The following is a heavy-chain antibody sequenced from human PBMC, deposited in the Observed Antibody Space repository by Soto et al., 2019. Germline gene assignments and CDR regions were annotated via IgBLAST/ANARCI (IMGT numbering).Heavy chain of an antibody. J-gene: IGHJ4*02. V-gene: IGHV4-31*03. CDR1: GGSISSGDYY. CDR2: IYYSGSA. Sequence: QVQLQESGPRLVKPSQTLSLTCIVSGGSISSGDYYWSWIRQHPGKGLEWIGYIYYSGSAYYNPSPKSRVSMSVDTSKNQFSLKLRSVTAADTAIYFCARDASSNGHYFDYWGQGTLVTVSS. CDR3: ARDASSNGHYFDY. D-gene: IGHD6-13*01.